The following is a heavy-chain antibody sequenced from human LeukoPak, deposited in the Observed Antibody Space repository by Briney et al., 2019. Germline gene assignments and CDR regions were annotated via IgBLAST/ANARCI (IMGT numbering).Heavy chain of an antibody. J-gene: IGHJ3*02. V-gene: IGHV3-21*01. CDR3: AIFPGFDYYDSSGYLDRGAFDI. CDR1: GFTFSSYS. Sequence: TGGSLRLSCGAWGFTFSSYSMNGARQAPGRGREWVSSISSSSSYIYYADSVKGRFNISRDNAKDSLYLQMNSLRAEDTAVYSCAIFPGFDYYDSSGYLDRGAFDIWGQGTMVTVSS. D-gene: IGHD3-22*01. CDR2: ISSSSSYI.